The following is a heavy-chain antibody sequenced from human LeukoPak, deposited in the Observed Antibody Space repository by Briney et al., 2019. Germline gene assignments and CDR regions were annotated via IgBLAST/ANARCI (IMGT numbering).Heavy chain of an antibody. CDR3: ARAGVWDYDDSSGYHNAAFDI. D-gene: IGHD3-22*01. CDR1: GFTFSHFW. CDR2: INGDGSEK. J-gene: IGHJ3*02. V-gene: IGHV3-7*01. Sequence: GGSLRLSCAASGFTFSHFWMSWVRRTPGKGLEWVANINGDGSEKNYVDSVKGRFTMSRDNARNSMYLQMNSLRVEDTAVYYCARAGVWDYDDSSGYHNAAFDIWGQGTMVTVSS.